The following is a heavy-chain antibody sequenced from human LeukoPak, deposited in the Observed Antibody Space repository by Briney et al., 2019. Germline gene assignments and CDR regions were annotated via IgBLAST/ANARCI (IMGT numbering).Heavy chain of an antibody. CDR2: INPNSGGT. CDR1: GYTFTGCY. J-gene: IGHJ3*02. V-gene: IGHV1-2*02. CDR3: ARFPPGYYYDSSGYPPIAFDI. Sequence: GASVKVSCKASGYTFTGCYMHWVRQAPGQGLEWMGWINPNSGGTNYAQKFQGRVTMTRDTPISTAYMELSRLRSDDTAVYYCARFPPGYYYDSSGYPPIAFDIWGQGIMVTVSS. D-gene: IGHD3-22*01.